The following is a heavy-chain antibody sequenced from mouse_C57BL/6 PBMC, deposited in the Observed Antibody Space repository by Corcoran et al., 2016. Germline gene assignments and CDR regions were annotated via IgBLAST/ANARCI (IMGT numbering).Heavy chain of an antibody. CDR2: INTYSGVP. CDR3: ARNHDGSSPGDY. D-gene: IGHD1-1*01. J-gene: IGHJ4*01. V-gene: IGHV9-3*01. Sequence: QIQLVQSGPELKKPGETVKISCKASGYTFTTYGMSWVKQAPGKGLKWMGWINTYSGVPTYADDFKGRFAFSLETSASTAYLQINNLKNEDTATYFCARNHDGSSPGDYWGQGTSVTVSS. CDR1: GYTFTTYG.